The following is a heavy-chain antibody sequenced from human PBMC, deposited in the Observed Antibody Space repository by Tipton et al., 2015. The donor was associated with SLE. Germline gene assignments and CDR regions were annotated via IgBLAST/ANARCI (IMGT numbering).Heavy chain of an antibody. CDR2: IYYSGST. CDR1: GGSISSYY. Sequence: TLSLTCTVSGGSISSYYWNWIRQPPGKGLEWIGYIYYSGSTNYNPSLKSRVTISVDTSKNQFSLKLSSVTAADTAVYYCARAIVVVPAANRGYYYGMDVWGQGTTVTVSS. V-gene: IGHV4-59*12. D-gene: IGHD2-2*01. J-gene: IGHJ6*02. CDR3: ARAIVVVPAANRGYYYGMDV.